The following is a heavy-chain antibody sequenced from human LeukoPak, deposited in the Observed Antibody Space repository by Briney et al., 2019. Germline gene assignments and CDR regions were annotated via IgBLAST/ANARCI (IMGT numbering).Heavy chain of an antibody. CDR3: ARDAGPSFLDY. V-gene: IGHV3-33*01. CDR2: IWYDGSNE. CDR1: GFTFSSYG. J-gene: IGHJ4*02. Sequence: PGGSLRLSCAASGFTFSSYGMHWVRQAPGKGLEWVAVIWYDGSNEYYADSVKGRFTISRDNSKNTLYLQMNSLRAEDTAVYYCARDAGPSFLDYWGQGTLVTVSS.